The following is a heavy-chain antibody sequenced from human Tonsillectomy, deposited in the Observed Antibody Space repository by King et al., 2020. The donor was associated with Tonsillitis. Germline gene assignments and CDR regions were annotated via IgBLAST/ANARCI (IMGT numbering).Heavy chain of an antibody. D-gene: IGHD2-15*01. CDR1: GDTFSSYA. V-gene: IGHV1-69*01. J-gene: IGHJ6*03. Sequence: QLVQSGAEVKKPGSSVKVSCKASGDTFSSYAITWVRQAPGQGLEWMGGIIPIFGTPNYAQNFRGRVTITADESTTTAYMELSSLRSEDTAVYYCAVGGINDYNYYMDVWGRGTTVTVSS. CDR2: IIPIFGTP. CDR3: AVGGINDYNYYMDV.